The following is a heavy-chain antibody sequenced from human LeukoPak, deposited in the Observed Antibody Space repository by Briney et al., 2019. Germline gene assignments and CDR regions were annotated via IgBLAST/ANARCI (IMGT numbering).Heavy chain of an antibody. CDR1: GFTVSSNY. D-gene: IGHD3-10*01. Sequence: GSLRLSCAASGFTVSSNYMSWVRQAPGKGLEWIGSIYYSGSTYYNPSLKSRVTISVDTSKNQFSLKLSSVTAADTAVYYCARLSRVRGVIIIDYWGQGTLVTVSS. V-gene: IGHV4-39*01. J-gene: IGHJ4*02. CDR3: ARLSRVRGVIIIDY. CDR2: IYYSGST.